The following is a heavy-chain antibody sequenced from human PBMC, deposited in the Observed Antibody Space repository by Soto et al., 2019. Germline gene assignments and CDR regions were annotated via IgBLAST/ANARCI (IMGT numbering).Heavy chain of an antibody. J-gene: IGHJ5*02. CDR1: GGSISSSSYY. CDR3: ARPMTGKLKNWFDP. Sequence: KPSETLSLTCTVSGGSISSSSYYWGWIRQPPGKGLEWIGSIYYSGSTYYNPSLKSRVTISVDTSKNQFSLKLSSVTAADTAVYYCARPMTGKLKNWFDPWGQGTLVTVSS. V-gene: IGHV4-39*01. CDR2: IYYSGST. D-gene: IGHD1-1*01.